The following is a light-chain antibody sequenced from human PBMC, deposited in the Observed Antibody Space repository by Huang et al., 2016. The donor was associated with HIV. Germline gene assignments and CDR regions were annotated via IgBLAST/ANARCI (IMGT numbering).Light chain of an antibody. CDR3: QQYDNYSSWT. Sequence: DIQMTQSPSTLSASVGDRVTITFRASQSVPRYLAWYQQKPGKAPKLLIFKASNLDSGVPSRFSGSGSGTEFTLTISSLQSDDFATYYCQQYDNYSSWTFGQGTKVEVK. CDR2: KAS. V-gene: IGKV1-5*03. CDR1: QSVPRY. J-gene: IGKJ1*01.